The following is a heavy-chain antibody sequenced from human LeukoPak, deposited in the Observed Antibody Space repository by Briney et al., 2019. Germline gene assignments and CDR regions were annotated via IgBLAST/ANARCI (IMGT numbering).Heavy chain of an antibody. Sequence: GGSLRLSCAASGFTFSSYEMNWVRQAPGKGLEWVSYISSSGSTIYYADSVRGRFTISRDNAKNSLYLQMNSLRAEDTAVYYCARDLGDIVATMIFDYWGQGTLVTVSS. D-gene: IGHD5-12*01. CDR1: GFTFSSYE. J-gene: IGHJ4*02. CDR3: ARDLGDIVATMIFDY. CDR2: ISSSGSTI. V-gene: IGHV3-48*03.